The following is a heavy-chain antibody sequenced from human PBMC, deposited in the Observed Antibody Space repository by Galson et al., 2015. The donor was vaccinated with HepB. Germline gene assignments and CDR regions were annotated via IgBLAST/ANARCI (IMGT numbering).Heavy chain of an antibody. Sequence: ETLSLTCAVYGGSFSGYYWSWIRQPPGKGLEWIGYIYYSGSTNYNPSLKSRVTISVDTSKNQFSLKLSSVTAADTAVYYCAGQRTTAYDFWSGSFYWFDPWGQGTLVTVSS. CDR2: IYYSGST. D-gene: IGHD3-3*01. CDR3: AGQRTTAYDFWSGSFYWFDP. CDR1: GGSFSGYY. V-gene: IGHV4-59*08. J-gene: IGHJ5*02.